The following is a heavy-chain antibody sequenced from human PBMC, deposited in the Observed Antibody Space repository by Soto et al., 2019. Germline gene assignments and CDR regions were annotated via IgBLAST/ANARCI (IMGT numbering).Heavy chain of an antibody. V-gene: IGHV3-53*01. CDR3: VQTAGWPGFDF. J-gene: IGHJ4*02. Sequence: EVQLVESGGGWIQPGGSLRLSCAASGFAVSSKYMTGVRQAPGKGLEWVSVIYGGGTTYYADSVKGRFTISRDTSKNTLYLQRNSLKAEDTAVYYCVQTAGWPGFDFWGQGTLVTVSS. CDR1: GFAVSSKY. CDR2: IYGGGTT. D-gene: IGHD6-19*01.